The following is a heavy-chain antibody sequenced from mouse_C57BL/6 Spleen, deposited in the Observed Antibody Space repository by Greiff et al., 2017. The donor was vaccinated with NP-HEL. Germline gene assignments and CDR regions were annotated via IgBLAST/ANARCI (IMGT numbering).Heavy chain of an antibody. D-gene: IGHD2-4*01. CDR3: ARDDYDGYYAMDS. CDR1: GYTFTSYW. CDR2: IDPSDSET. Sequence: VQLQQPGAELVRPGSSVKLSCKASGYTFTSYWMHWVKQRPIQGLEWIGNIDPSDSETHYNQKFKDKATLTVDKSSSTAYLQLSSLTSEDSAVYYCARDDYDGYYAMDSWGQGTSVTVSS. V-gene: IGHV1-52*01. J-gene: IGHJ4*01.